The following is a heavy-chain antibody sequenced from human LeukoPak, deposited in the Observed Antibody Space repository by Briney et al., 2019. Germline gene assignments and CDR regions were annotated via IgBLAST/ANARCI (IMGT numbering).Heavy chain of an antibody. D-gene: IGHD1-1*01. CDR3: AREATTSRPGDY. J-gene: IGHJ4*02. CDR2: VNQDGSET. V-gene: IGHV3-7*01. Sequence: TGGSLRLSCAASGFTFSNFWMKWVRQAPGKGLEWVANVNQDGSETHYVDSVKGRFTISRDNAKNSLFLQLNSLRAKDTAVYYCAREATTSRPGDYWGLGTLVTVSS. CDR1: GFTFSNFW.